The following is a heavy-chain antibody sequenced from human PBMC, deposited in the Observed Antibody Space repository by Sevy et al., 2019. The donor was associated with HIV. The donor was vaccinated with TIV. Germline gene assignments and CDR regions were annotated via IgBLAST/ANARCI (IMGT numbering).Heavy chain of an antibody. J-gene: IGHJ5*02. Sequence: GGSLRLSCVASGFRFSAFGMAWVRQAAGEGLEWVSGINGGGGSTYNRNTVKGRFTVNRDNTKNTVYLQMNSPRADDTAVYYDAKVHYYDFWSHNSNHWFDPWGQGTLVTVSS. D-gene: IGHD3-3*01. CDR2: INGGGGST. CDR3: AKVHYYDFWSHNSNHWFDP. V-gene: IGHV3-23*01. CDR1: GFRFSAFG.